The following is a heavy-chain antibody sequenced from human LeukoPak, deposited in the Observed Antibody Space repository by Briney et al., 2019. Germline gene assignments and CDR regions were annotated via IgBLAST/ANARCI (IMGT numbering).Heavy chain of an antibody. J-gene: IGHJ4*02. D-gene: IGHD3-10*01. V-gene: IGHV3-66*01. CDR1: GFTVSSNY. Sequence: GGSLRLSCAASGFTVSSNYMSWVRQAPGRGLEWVSLIYSDGSTAYADSVKGRFTISRDNSKNTLYLQMHSLRAEATAVYYCARCGPLYGCAAHWGQGSLVTVSS. CDR3: ARCGPLYGCAAH. CDR2: IYSDGST.